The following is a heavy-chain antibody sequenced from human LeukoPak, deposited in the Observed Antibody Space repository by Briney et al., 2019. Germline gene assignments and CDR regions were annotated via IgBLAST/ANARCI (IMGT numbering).Heavy chain of an antibody. CDR2: ISSSSSYI. CDR1: GFTFSSYS. D-gene: IGHD1-26*01. Sequence: GGSLRLSCAASGFTFSSYSMNWVRQAPGKGLEWVSSISSSSSYIHYADSVKGRFTISRDNAKNSLYLQMNSLRAEDTAVYYCARVGRSWTIRPSSWFDPWGQGTLVTVSS. CDR3: ARVGRSWTIRPSSWFDP. J-gene: IGHJ5*02. V-gene: IGHV3-21*01.